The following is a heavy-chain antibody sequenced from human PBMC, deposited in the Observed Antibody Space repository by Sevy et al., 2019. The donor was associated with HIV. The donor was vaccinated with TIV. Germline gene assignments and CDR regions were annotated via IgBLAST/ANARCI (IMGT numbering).Heavy chain of an antibody. CDR2: ISSSSSYM. D-gene: IGHD3-16*02. Sequence: GGSLRLSCAASGFTFSSYSMNWVRQAPGKGLEGVSSISSSSSYMYYADSVKGRFTISRDNAKNSLYLQMNSLRAEDTAVYYCAREDDYVWGSYRPLDYWGQGTLVTVSS. J-gene: IGHJ4*02. CDR3: AREDDYVWGSYRPLDY. V-gene: IGHV3-21*01. CDR1: GFTFSSYS.